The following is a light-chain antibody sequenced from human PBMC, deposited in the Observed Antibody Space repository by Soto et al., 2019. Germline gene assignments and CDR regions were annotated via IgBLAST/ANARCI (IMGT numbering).Light chain of an antibody. V-gene: IGKV3-15*01. Sequence: EIVMTQSPATLSVSPVERATRSCRASQSLSSDLAWYQQKPGQAPRLLIYGASTRANGIPARFSGSVSGTEFTLTISSLQSEDFAVYYCQQYNEWPPFTFGQGTRLEIK. CDR2: GAS. CDR1: QSLSSD. CDR3: QQYNEWPPFT. J-gene: IGKJ5*01.